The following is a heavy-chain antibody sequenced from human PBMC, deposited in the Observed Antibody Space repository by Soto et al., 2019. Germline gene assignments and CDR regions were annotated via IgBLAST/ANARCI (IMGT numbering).Heavy chain of an antibody. J-gene: IGHJ4*02. Sequence: GESLKISCAASGLAFSNFAMSWVGQAPGKGLEWVSGISGSGGSTYYADSVKGRFTISRDNSKNTLYLQMNSMRAEDTAVYYCAKGGYFDYWGQGTLVTVSS. CDR3: AKGGYFDY. CDR1: GLAFSNFA. CDR2: ISGSGGST. V-gene: IGHV3-23*01.